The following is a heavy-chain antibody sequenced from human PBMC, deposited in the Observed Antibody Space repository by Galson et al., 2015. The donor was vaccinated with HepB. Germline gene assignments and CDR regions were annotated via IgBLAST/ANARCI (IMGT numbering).Heavy chain of an antibody. J-gene: IGHJ5*02. CDR2: ISNTGSA. V-gene: IGHV4-59*01. CDR3: AKDSPFGHGWFDP. CDR1: GGSISGFY. D-gene: IGHD3-16*01. Sequence: ETLSLTCTVSGGSISGFYWSWIRQSPGKGLEWIGHISNTGSATYKSSLMGRLTISVDTSKNQLSLRLTSVTAADTAVYYCAKDSPFGHGWFDPWGQGTLVTVSS.